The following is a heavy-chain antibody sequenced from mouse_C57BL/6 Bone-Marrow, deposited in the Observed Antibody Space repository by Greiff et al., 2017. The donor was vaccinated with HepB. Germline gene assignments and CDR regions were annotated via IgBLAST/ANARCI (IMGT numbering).Heavy chain of an antibody. CDR2: ISSGGSYT. V-gene: IGHV5-6*01. CDR1: GFTFSSYG. J-gene: IGHJ3*01. Sequence: EVKLMESGGDLVKPGGSLKLSCAASGFTFSSYGMSWVRQTPDKRLEWVATISSGGSYTYYPDSVKGRFTISRDNAKNTLYLQMSSLKSEDTAMYYCARGYYGSSSWFAYWGQGTLVTVSA. CDR3: ARGYYGSSSWFAY. D-gene: IGHD1-1*01.